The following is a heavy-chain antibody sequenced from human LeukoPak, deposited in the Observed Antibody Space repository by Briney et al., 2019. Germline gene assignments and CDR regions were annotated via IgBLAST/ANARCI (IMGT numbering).Heavy chain of an antibody. CDR3: ARVIRTTGYYSNPKSGSFDF. CDR2: IYYSGST. J-gene: IGHJ4*02. D-gene: IGHD3-9*01. CDR1: GGSISSSSYY. V-gene: IGHV4-39*01. Sequence: SETLSLTCTVSGGSISSSSYYWGWIRQPPGKGLEWIGSIYYSGSTYYNPSLKSRVTISVDTSKNQFSLKLSSVTAADTAVYYCARVIRTTGYYSNPKSGSFDFWGQGTLVTVSS.